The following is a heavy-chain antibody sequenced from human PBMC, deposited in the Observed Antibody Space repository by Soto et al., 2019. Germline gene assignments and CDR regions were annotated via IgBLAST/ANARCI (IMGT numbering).Heavy chain of an antibody. CDR2: IYYNGST. J-gene: IGHJ5*02. CDR1: GGSISSGGYY. CDR3: ARCFPYSSGWNFDP. Sequence: QVQLQESGPGLVKPSQTLSLTCTVSGGSISSGGYYWSWIRQHPGKGLEWIGYIYYNGSTYYNPSLQSRVTISVDTSKNQFSLKLSSVTAADTAVYYCARCFPYSSGWNFDPWGQGTLVTVSS. D-gene: IGHD6-19*01. V-gene: IGHV4-31*03.